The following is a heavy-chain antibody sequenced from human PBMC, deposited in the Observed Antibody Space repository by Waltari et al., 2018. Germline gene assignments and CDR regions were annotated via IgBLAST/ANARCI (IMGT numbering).Heavy chain of an antibody. Sequence: EVQLLESGGGLVQPGGSLRLSCAASGFTFSSYAMSWVRQAPGKGLEWVSAISGSGGSTYYADSVKGRFTISRDNSKNTLYLQMNSLKTEDTAVYYCTTAEAPTIFGVVVDYWGQGTLVTVSS. V-gene: IGHV3-23*01. CDR2: ISGSGGST. D-gene: IGHD3-3*01. CDR1: GFTFSSYA. CDR3: TTAEAPTIFGVVVDY. J-gene: IGHJ4*02.